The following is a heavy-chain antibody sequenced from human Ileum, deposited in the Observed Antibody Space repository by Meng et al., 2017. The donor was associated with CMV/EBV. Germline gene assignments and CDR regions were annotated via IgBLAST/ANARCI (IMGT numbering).Heavy chain of an antibody. CDR3: ARGYCSSTSCYLFDY. CDR1: GSISSSSYY. D-gene: IGHD2-2*01. CDR2: IYYSGRT. Sequence: GSISSSSYYCGWIRQPPGKGLEWIGSIYYSGRTYYNPSLKSRVTISVDKSKNPFSLKLSSVTAADTAVYYCARGYCSSTSCYLFDYWGQGTLVTVSS. V-gene: IGHV4-39*02. J-gene: IGHJ4*02.